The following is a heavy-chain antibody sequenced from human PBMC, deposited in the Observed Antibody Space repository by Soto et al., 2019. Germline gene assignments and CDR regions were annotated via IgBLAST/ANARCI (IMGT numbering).Heavy chain of an antibody. Sequence: GDSLKISCKGSGYSFTSYWIGWVRQMPGKGLAWMGIIYPGDSDTRYSPSFQGQVTISADNSISTAYLQWSSLTASYTAMYYCARLSRTFLGVVTISPRYYFDYWGQEALVTVSS. D-gene: IGHD3-3*01. CDR2: IYPGDSDT. V-gene: IGHV5-51*01. CDR1: GYSFTSYW. CDR3: ARLSRTFLGVVTISPRYYFDY. J-gene: IGHJ4*01.